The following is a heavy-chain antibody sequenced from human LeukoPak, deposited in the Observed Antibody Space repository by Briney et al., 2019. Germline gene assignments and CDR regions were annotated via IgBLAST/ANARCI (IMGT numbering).Heavy chain of an antibody. V-gene: IGHV1-2*04. D-gene: IGHD5-18*01. CDR1: GYTFTGYY. CDR2: INPNSGAT. J-gene: IGHJ5*02. Sequence: ASVKVSCKASGYTFTGYYMHWVRQAPGQGLEWMGWINPNSGATNYAQKFQGWVTMTRDTSISTAYMELSRLRSDDTAVYYCARGLRGYSYGNNWFDPWGQGTLVTVSS. CDR3: ARGLRGYSYGNNWFDP.